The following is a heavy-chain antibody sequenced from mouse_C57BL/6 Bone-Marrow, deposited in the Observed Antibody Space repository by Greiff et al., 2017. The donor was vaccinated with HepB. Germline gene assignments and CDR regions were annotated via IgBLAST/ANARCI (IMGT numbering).Heavy chain of an antibody. V-gene: IGHV1-64*01. J-gene: IGHJ4*01. D-gene: IGHD1-1*01. CDR3: AREAITTVVDLSYYAMDY. CDR1: GYTFTSYW. Sequence: QVQLKQPGAELVKPGASVKLSCKASGYTFTSYWMHWVKQRPGQGLEWIGMIHPNSGSTNYNEKFKSKATLTVDKSSSTAYMQLSSLTSEDSAVYYCAREAITTVVDLSYYAMDYWGQGTSVTVSS. CDR2: IHPNSGST.